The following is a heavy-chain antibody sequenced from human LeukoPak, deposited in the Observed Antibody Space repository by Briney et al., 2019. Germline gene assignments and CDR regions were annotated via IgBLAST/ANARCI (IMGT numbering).Heavy chain of an antibody. Sequence: PGGSLRLSCAASGFTFSSYAMHWVRQAPGKGLEWVAVISYDGSNKYYADSVKGRFTISRDNSKNTLYLQMNSLRAEDTAVYYRAKGYSYGLLGAYDYWGQGTLVTVSS. V-gene: IGHV3-30-3*01. CDR2: ISYDGSNK. CDR1: GFTFSSYA. J-gene: IGHJ4*02. CDR3: AKGYSYGLLGAYDY. D-gene: IGHD5-18*01.